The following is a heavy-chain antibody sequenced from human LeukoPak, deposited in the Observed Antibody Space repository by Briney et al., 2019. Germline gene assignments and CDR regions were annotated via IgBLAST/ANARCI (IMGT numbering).Heavy chain of an antibody. CDR2: IKPNSGGT. Sequence: ASVKVSCKASGYTFTSYDINWVRRATGQGLEWMGWIKPNSGGTNYAQKFQGRVTMTRDTSISTAYMELSRLRSDDTAVYYCARGSIVGATFDYFDYWGQGTLVTVSS. CDR3: ARGSIVGATFDYFDY. CDR1: GYTFTSYD. J-gene: IGHJ4*02. V-gene: IGHV1-2*02. D-gene: IGHD1-26*01.